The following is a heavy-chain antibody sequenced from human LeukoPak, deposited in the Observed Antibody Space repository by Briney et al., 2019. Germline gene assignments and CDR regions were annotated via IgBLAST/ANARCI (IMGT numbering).Heavy chain of an antibody. CDR2: IGDSGVPT. CDR3: AKVATWTYFDS. V-gene: IGHV3-23*01. CDR1: GFTFTTYA. Sequence: GGSLRLSCAASGFTFTTYAMSWVRQAPGRGLEWVSSIGDSGVPTYYADSVKGRFTISRDNSQNTLYLQMNSLGADDTAVYYCAKVATWTYFDSWGQGTLVTVSS. J-gene: IGHJ4*02. D-gene: IGHD3/OR15-3a*01.